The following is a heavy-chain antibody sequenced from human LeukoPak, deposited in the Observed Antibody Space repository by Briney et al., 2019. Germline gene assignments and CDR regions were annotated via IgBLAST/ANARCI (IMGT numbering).Heavy chain of an antibody. V-gene: IGHV3-74*01. CDR2: ILGDGSRT. Sequence: SGGSLRLSCAASGFTFSNYWMHWVRQAPEKGLVWVSRILGDGSRTAYADSVKGRFTISRDNSKNTLYLQMNSLRAEDTAVYYCARGPSSSWYYFDYWGQGTLVTVSS. D-gene: IGHD6-13*01. CDR3: ARGPSSSWYYFDY. CDR1: GFTFSNYW. J-gene: IGHJ4*02.